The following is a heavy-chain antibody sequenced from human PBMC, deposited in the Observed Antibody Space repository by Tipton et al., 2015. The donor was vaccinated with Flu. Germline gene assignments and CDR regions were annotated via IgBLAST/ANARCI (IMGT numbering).Heavy chain of an antibody. D-gene: IGHD4-23*01. CDR1: GFTFGDYA. CDR2: IRPKVYGGKT. Sequence: QLVQSGGGLQQPGRSLRLSCTGSGFTFGDYAVNWVRQAPGKGLEWIGFIRPKVYGGKTEYAASVKGRFTISGDDSQNIAYLEMNGLRIEDTAVYYCSRGGGNRYYYGMDVWGQGTTVTVS. CDR3: SRGGGNRYYYGMDV. J-gene: IGHJ6*02. V-gene: IGHV3-49*04.